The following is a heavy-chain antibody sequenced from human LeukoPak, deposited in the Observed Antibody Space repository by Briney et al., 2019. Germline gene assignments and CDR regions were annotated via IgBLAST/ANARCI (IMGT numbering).Heavy chain of an antibody. D-gene: IGHD3-9*01. CDR1: GGTLSSYA. J-gene: IGHJ5*02. V-gene: IGHV1-69*01. Sequence: SVKVSCKASGGTLSSYAISWVRQAPGQGLEWMGGIIPIFGTANYAQKFQGRVTITADESTSTAYMELSSLRSEDTAVHYCARDHPIRYLGFDPWGQGTLVTVSS. CDR3: ARDHPIRYLGFDP. CDR2: IIPIFGTA.